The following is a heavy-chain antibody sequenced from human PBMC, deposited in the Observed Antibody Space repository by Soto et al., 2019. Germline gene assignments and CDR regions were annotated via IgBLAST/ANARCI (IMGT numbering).Heavy chain of an antibody. Sequence: GVSLRLSCLASGFTFGDYWMHWVRQPPGKGPEWVSRMTGDGRTTQYADSVKGRFTASRDNAKSTLYLQMNSLRAEDTAVYYCASAEADYWGRGTLVTVSS. CDR3: ASAEADY. J-gene: IGHJ4*02. CDR1: GFTFGDYW. CDR2: MTGDGRTT. V-gene: IGHV3-74*03.